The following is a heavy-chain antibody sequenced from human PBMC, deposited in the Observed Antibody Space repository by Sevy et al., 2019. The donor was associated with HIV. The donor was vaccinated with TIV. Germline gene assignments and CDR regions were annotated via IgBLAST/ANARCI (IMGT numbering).Heavy chain of an antibody. CDR3: ARYPIVVVPAAEYYCDY. D-gene: IGHD2-2*01. Sequence: GESLKISCKGSGYTFSNYWIGWVRQMPGKGLEWMGVIYPGDSDTRYSPSFQGQVNISADKSSSTAYLQWSSLKTSDTAIYYCARYPIVVVPAAEYYCDYWGQGTLVTVSS. CDR2: IYPGDSDT. CDR1: GYTFSNYW. V-gene: IGHV5-51*01. J-gene: IGHJ4*02.